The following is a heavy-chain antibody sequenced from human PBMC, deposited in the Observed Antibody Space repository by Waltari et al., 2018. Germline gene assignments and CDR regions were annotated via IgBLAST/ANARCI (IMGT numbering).Heavy chain of an antibody. D-gene: IGHD3-22*01. CDR3: ARQDYYYVKGYFDL. CDR2: IFYSGAT. J-gene: IGHJ2*01. CDR1: GGSISSAAYY. V-gene: IGHV4-39*01. Sequence: QLQLQESGPGLVKPSETVSLTCTVSGGSISSAAYYWGLVRQPPGKGLEFIASIFYSGATYYNPSLESRVTISVDTSKNQFSLELTSVTDADTAVYYCARQDYYYVKGYFDLWGRGTLVTVSS.